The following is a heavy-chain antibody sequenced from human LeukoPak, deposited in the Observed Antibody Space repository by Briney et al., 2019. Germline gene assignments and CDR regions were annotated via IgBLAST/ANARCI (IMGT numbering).Heavy chain of an antibody. Sequence: SETLSLTCAVYGGSFSGYYWSWIRQPPGKGLEWIGEINHSGSTNYNPSLKSRVTISVDTSKNQFSLKLSSVTAADTAVYYCARGLSSGWYNDYFDYWGQGTLVTVSS. J-gene: IGHJ4*02. V-gene: IGHV4-34*01. CDR1: GGSFSGYY. CDR2: INHSGST. D-gene: IGHD6-19*01. CDR3: ARGLSSGWYNDYFDY.